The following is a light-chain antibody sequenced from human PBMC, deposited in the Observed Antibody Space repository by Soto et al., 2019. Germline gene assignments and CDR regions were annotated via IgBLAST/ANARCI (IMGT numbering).Light chain of an antibody. Sequence: DIVLTQSPCTLSLSPGERATLSFRASQSVSSNHLAWYQQKPGQAPRLLIYGGSTRATGIPVRFSGSGSETEFTLTITRLEPEDFAMYYCQQYSSSRTFGQGTKVDIK. CDR3: QQYSSSRT. CDR1: QSVSSNH. J-gene: IGKJ1*01. V-gene: IGKV3-20*01. CDR2: GGS.